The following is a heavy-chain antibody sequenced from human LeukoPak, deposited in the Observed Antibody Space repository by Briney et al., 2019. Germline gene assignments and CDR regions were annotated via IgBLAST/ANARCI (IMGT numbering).Heavy chain of an antibody. V-gene: IGHV1-2*02. Sequence: ASVTVSCKASGYTFTGYYMHWVRQAPGQGLEWMGWINPNSGGTNYAQKFQGRVTMTRDTSISTAYMELSRLRSDDTAVYYCARGTPRIAAAGTNWFDPWGQGTLVTVSS. D-gene: IGHD6-13*01. CDR1: GYTFTGYY. J-gene: IGHJ5*02. CDR3: ARGTPRIAAAGTNWFDP. CDR2: INPNSGGT.